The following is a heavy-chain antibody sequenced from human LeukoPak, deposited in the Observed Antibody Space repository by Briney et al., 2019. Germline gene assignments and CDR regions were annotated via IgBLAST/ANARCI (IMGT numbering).Heavy chain of an antibody. D-gene: IGHD4-17*01. J-gene: IGHJ4*02. CDR2: IYYSGST. CDR3: ARDEFGDFQGFDY. Sequence: SETLSLTCTVSGGSISSYYWSWIRQPPGKGLEWIGYIYYSGSTNYNPSLKSRVTISVDTSKNQFSLKLSSVTAADTAVYYCARDEFGDFQGFDYWGQGTRVTVSS. V-gene: IGHV4-59*01. CDR1: GGSISSYY.